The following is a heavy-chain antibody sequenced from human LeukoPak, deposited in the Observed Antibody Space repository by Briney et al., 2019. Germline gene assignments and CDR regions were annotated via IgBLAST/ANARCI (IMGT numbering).Heavy chain of an antibody. Sequence: ASVKASCKASGYTFTSYAMNWVRQAPGQGLEWMGWINTNTGNPTYAQGFTGRFVFSLGTSVSTAYLQISSLKAEDTAMYYCARTYYYDSSGYRDDAFDIWGQGTMVTVSS. V-gene: IGHV7-4-1*02. CDR3: ARTYYYDSSGYRDDAFDI. CDR2: INTNTGNP. D-gene: IGHD3-22*01. CDR1: GYTFTSYA. J-gene: IGHJ3*02.